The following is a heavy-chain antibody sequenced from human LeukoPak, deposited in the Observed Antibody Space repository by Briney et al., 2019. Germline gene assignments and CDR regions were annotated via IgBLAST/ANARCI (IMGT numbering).Heavy chain of an antibody. J-gene: IGHJ5*02. CDR2: IWYDGSNK. V-gene: IGHV3-33*06. Sequence: PRGSLRLSCAASGFTFSSYGMHWVRQAPGKGLEWVAVIWYDGSNKYYADSVKGRFTISRDNSKNTLYLQMNSLRAEDTAVYYCAKETKKYYYDINWFDPWGQGTLVTVSS. CDR1: GFTFSSYG. CDR3: AKETKKYYYDINWFDP. D-gene: IGHD3-22*01.